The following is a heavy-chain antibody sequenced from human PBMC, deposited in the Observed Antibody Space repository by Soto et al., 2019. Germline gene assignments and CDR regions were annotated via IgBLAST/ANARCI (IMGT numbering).Heavy chain of an antibody. CDR3: ARGGHDFWSGSPSGMDV. V-gene: IGHV3-11*01. Sequence: GGSLRLSCAASGITFSDYYMSWIRQAPGKGLEWVSYISSSGSTIYYADSVKGRFAISRGNAKNSLYLQMNSLRAEDTAVYYCARGGHDFWSGSPSGMDVWGQGTTVTVSS. CDR2: ISSSGSTI. CDR1: GITFSDYY. J-gene: IGHJ6*02. D-gene: IGHD3-3*01.